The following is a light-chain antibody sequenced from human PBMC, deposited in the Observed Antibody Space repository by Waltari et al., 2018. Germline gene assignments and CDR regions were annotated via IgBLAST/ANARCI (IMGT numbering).Light chain of an antibody. CDR1: SSDVGRYNL. V-gene: IGLV2-23*02. CDR3: CSYAGSSTVV. CDR2: EVS. J-gene: IGLJ2*01. Sequence: QSALTPPASVSGSPGQSITISCTGTSSDVGRYNLVSWYQHHPGKAPKVMIYEVSKRPSGVSNRFSGSKSGNTASLTISGLQAEDEADYYCCSYAGSSTVVFGGGTKLTVL.